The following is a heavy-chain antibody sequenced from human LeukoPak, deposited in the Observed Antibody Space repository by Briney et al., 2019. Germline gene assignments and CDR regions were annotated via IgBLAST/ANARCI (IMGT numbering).Heavy chain of an antibody. CDR2: IHNSGDKT. Sequence: GGSLRLSCAASGFTFSNYGMSWVRQAPGKGLEWVSSIHNSGDKTFYSDSVRGRFTISRDNSKSTVYLQMNSLRADDTALYYCAKETGGDWGYFEYWGQGILVTVSS. J-gene: IGHJ4*02. V-gene: IGHV3-23*01. CDR3: AKETGGDWGYFEY. D-gene: IGHD2-21*01. CDR1: GFTFSNYG.